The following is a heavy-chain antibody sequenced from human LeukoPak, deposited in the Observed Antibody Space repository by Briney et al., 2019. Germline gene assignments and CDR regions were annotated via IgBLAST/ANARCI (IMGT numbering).Heavy chain of an antibody. J-gene: IGHJ4*02. Sequence: GASVKVSCKASGYTFSSYTISWVRQAPGQGLEWMGRIIPILGIANYAQKFQGRVTITADKSTSTAYMELSSLRSEDTAVYYCARDKGDAHFDYWGQGTLVTVSS. CDR2: IIPILGIA. CDR3: ARDKGDAHFDY. CDR1: GYTFSSYT. D-gene: IGHD2-21*01. V-gene: IGHV1-69*04.